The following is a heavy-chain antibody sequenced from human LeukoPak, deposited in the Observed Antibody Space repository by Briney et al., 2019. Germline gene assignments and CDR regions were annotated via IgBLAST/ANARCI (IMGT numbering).Heavy chain of an antibody. Sequence: GESLKISCKGSGYSFTSYWIGWVRQMPGKGLEWMGIIYPGDSDTRYSPSFQGQVTISADKSISTAYLQWSSLKTSDTAMYYCARPRVAGLDAFDIWGQGTMVTVSS. V-gene: IGHV5-51*01. CDR3: ARPRVAGLDAFDI. CDR2: IYPGDSDT. CDR1: GYSFTSYW. D-gene: IGHD6-19*01. J-gene: IGHJ3*02.